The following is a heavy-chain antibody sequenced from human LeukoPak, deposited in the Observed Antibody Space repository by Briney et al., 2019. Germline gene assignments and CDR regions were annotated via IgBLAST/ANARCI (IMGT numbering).Heavy chain of an antibody. Sequence: SQTLSLTCAISGDSVSSNSAAWNWIRQSPSRGLEWLGRTYYRSKWYNDYAVSVKSRITINPDTSKNQFSLKLSSVTAADMAVYYCARGTLRYSGGYYYYMDVWGKGTTVTVSS. CDR3: ARGTLRYSGGYYYYMDV. CDR1: GDSVSSNSAA. CDR2: TYYRSKWYN. J-gene: IGHJ6*03. V-gene: IGHV6-1*01. D-gene: IGHD3-9*01.